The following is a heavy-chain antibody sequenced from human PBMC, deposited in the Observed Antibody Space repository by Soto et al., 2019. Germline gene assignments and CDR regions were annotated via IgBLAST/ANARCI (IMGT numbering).Heavy chain of an antibody. CDR2: IKQDGSEK. J-gene: IGHJ6*03. V-gene: IGHV3-7*01. CDR1: GFTFSSYW. Sequence: EVQLVESGGGLVQPGGSLRLSCAASGFTFSSYWMSWVRQAPGKGLEWVANIKQDGSEKYYVDSVKGRFTISRDNAKNSLYLQMNSLRAEDTAVYYCARSTHERVAAFIYYYYMDVWGKGTTVTVSS. CDR3: ARSTHERVAAFIYYYYMDV. D-gene: IGHD1-1*01.